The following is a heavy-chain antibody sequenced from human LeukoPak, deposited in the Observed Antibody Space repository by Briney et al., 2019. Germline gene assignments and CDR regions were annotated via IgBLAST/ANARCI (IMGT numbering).Heavy chain of an antibody. D-gene: IGHD6-19*01. CDR1: GLTFSSYE. CDR2: ISYSGSTT. CDR3: ARDLSSGWYLSSASYYFDY. J-gene: IGHJ4*02. Sequence: GGTLRLSCAASGLTFSSYEMNWVRQAPGKGLEWVTYISYSGSTTYYADSVKRRFTISRDNAKNSLYLQMNSLRAEDTAVYYCARDLSSGWYLSSASYYFDYWGQGTLVTVSS. V-gene: IGHV3-48*03.